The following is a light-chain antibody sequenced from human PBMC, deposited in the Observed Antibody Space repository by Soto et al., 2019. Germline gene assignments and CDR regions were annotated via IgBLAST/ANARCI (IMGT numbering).Light chain of an antibody. Sequence: QYVLTQPRSVSGSPGQSVTISCTGTSSDVGGYNYVSWYQQHPGKAPKLMIYDVSKRPSGVPDRFSGSKSGNTASLTISGLQAEDEADYYCCSYAGSYYYVFGTGTKVTVL. V-gene: IGLV2-11*01. CDR1: SSDVGGYNY. CDR3: CSYAGSYYYV. J-gene: IGLJ1*01. CDR2: DVS.